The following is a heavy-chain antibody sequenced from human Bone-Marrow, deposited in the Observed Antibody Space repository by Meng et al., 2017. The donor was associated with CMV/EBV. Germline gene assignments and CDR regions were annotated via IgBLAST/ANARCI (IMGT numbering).Heavy chain of an antibody. CDR1: GGTFSSYT. D-gene: IGHD5-24*01. CDR3: ARAVEMATTPYYYYGMDV. J-gene: IGHJ6*02. V-gene: IGHV1-69*02. Sequence: SVKVSCKASGGTFSSYTISWVRQAPGQGLEWMGRIIPILGIANYAQQFQGRVTITADKSTSTEYMELSSLRSEDTAVFYCARAVEMATTPYYYYGMDVWGQGTTVTVSS. CDR2: IIPILGIA.